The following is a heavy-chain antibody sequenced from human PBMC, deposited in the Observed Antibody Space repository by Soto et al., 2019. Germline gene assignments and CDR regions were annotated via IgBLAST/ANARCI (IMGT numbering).Heavy chain of an antibody. V-gene: IGHV3-66*04. Sequence: EVQLVESGGGLVQPGGSLRLSCAASGFTVNNNYMSWVRQAPGKGLEWVSFIYSGGGTYYADSVKGRFTISRDSSKNTLYLQMNSLRAEDTAVYYCKRRGDYMDVWGKGTTVTVSS. CDR3: KRRGDYMDV. CDR2: IYSGGGT. CDR1: GFTVNNNY. J-gene: IGHJ6*03. D-gene: IGHD1-26*01.